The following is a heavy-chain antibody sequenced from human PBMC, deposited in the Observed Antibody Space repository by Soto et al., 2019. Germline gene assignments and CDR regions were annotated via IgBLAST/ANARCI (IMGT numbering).Heavy chain of an antibody. CDR3: AKESKSVEVSASRVYGMDV. CDR2: INQDGSEK. D-gene: IGHD2-2*01. J-gene: IGHJ6*02. Sequence: AGWSLRLACASSGFTFMSYWMSWVRQAPGKGLEWVANINQDGSEKYYVDSVKGRFTISRDNAKNSLYLQVNSLRAEDTAVYYCAKESKSVEVSASRVYGMDVWGQGTTVTVSS. V-gene: IGHV3-7*01. CDR1: GFTFMSYW.